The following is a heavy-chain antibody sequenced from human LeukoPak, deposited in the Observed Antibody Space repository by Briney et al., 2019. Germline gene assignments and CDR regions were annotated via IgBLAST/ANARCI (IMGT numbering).Heavy chain of an antibody. CDR2: IYYSGST. Sequence: SETLSLTCTVSGGSVSSDSYYWSWIRQPPGKELEWIGYIYYSGSTNYNPSLKSRVTISVDTSKNQISLKLSSVTAADTAVYYCARRPIAVAASNWFDPWGQGTLVTVSS. CDR3: ARRPIAVAASNWFDP. D-gene: IGHD6-19*01. V-gene: IGHV4-61*01. J-gene: IGHJ5*02. CDR1: GGSVSSDSYY.